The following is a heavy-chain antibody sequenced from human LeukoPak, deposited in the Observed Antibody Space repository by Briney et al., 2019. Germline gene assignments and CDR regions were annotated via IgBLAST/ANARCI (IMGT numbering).Heavy chain of an antibody. CDR3: ARGGIQVSGIDEFDY. J-gene: IGHJ4*02. CDR1: GFTFIDYY. CDR2: IGIRGDT. D-gene: IGHD6-19*01. Sequence: GGSLRLSCAASGFTFIDYYMNWVRQATGKGLEWVSAIGIRGDTHYSGSVKGRFTISRENAESSLYLQMISLRAEDTAVYYCARGGIQVSGIDEFDYWGQGTLVTVSS. V-gene: IGHV3-13*01.